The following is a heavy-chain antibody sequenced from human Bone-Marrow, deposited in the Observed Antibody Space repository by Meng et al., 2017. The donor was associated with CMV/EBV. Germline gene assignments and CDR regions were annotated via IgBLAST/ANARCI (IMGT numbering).Heavy chain of an antibody. D-gene: IGHD3-9*01. Sequence: SKTLSLTCAVYGGTFSNYFWSWIRQSRGKGLEWIGEINDSGTSNYLPSLKSRVTISVDTSKDQFSLRMNSLIAADTAVYYCARRPIHDLLTGLDYWSQGTLVTVSS. CDR2: INDSGTS. CDR1: GGTFSNYF. CDR3: ARRPIHDLLTGLDY. V-gene: IGHV4-34*01. J-gene: IGHJ4*02.